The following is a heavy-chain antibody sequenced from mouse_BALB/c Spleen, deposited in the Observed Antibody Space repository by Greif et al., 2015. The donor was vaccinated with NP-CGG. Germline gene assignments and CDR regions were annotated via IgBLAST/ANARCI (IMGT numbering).Heavy chain of an antibody. CDR3: ARFYYGSSYWYFDV. Sequence: DVHLVESGPGLVKPSQSLSLTCTVTGYSITSDYAWNWIRQFPGNKLEWMGYISYSGSTSYNPSLKSRISITRDTSKNQFFLQLNSVTTEDTATYYCARFYYGSSYWYFDVWGAGTTVTVSS. D-gene: IGHD1-1*01. V-gene: IGHV3-2*02. J-gene: IGHJ1*01. CDR2: ISYSGST. CDR1: GYSITSDYA.